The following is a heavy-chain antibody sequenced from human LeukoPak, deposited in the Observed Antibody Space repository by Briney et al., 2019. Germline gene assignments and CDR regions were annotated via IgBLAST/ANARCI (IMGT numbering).Heavy chain of an antibody. J-gene: IGHJ4*02. V-gene: IGHV3-23*01. CDR2: ISGSGGST. CDR1: GFTFSSYA. D-gene: IGHD3-10*01. CDR3: AKDQNYGSGSYYFDY. Sequence: PGGSLRLSCAASGFTFSSYAMSWVRQAPGKGLEWVSAISGSGGSTYYADSVKGRFTISRDNSKNTLYLQMNSLRAEVTAVYYCAKDQNYGSGSYYFDYWGEGTLVTVSS.